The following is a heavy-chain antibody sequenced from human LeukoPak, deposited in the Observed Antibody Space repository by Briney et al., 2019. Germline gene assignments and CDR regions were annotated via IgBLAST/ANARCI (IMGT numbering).Heavy chain of an antibody. D-gene: IGHD6-19*01. Sequence: SETLSLTCSVSGDSMNGHFWSWIRQSPGKGLEWIGNVHYSLPSNFSPSLKSRVTISVDTSKNQFSLKLSSVTAADTAVYYCARPGGVGWYYFDYWGQGTLVTVSS. CDR1: GDSMNGHF. J-gene: IGHJ4*02. CDR2: VHYSLPS. V-gene: IGHV4-59*08. CDR3: ARPGGVGWYYFDY.